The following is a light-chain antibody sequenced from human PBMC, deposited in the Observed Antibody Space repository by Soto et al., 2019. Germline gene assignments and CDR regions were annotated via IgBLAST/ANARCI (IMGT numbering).Light chain of an antibody. V-gene: IGLV2-11*01. CDR1: SSDVGGYNY. CDR2: DVS. CDR3: CSYAGSYTHVV. J-gene: IGLJ2*01. Sequence: QSALTQPRSVSGSPGQSVTISCTGTSSDVGGYNYVSWYQQHPGKAPKLMIYDVSKRPSGVPDRFSGSKSGNTASLTISGHQAEDEGDYYCCSYAGSYTHVVFGGGTKLTVL.